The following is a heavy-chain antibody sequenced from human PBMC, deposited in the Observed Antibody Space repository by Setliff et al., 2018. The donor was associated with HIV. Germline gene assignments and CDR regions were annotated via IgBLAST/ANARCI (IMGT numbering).Heavy chain of an antibody. V-gene: IGHV3-15*01. D-gene: IGHD5-18*01. Sequence: GGSLRLSCAASGFSFNYAWVNWVRQAPGKGLEWVGRIKSKTDGGTTDYTTPVKGRFTISRDDSKSIAYLQMNSLKTEDTAMYYCSARYSYGPQFDYWGQGTLVTVSS. CDR1: GFSFNYAW. CDR3: SARYSYGPQFDY. J-gene: IGHJ4*02. CDR2: IKSKTDGGTT.